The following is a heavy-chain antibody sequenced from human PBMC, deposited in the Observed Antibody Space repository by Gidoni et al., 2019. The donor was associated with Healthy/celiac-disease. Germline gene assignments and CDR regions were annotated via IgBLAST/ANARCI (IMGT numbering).Heavy chain of an antibody. V-gene: IGHV4-34*01. J-gene: IGHJ4*02. CDR3: ARDGWGNYSNYGFDY. D-gene: IGHD4-4*01. CDR2: INHSGST. CDR1: GASFRGYY. Sequence: QVQLQQWGAGLLKPSETLSLTCAVYGASFRGYYGSWIRQPPGKGLEWIGEINHSGSTNYNPSLKSRVTISVDTSKNQFSLKLSSVTAADTAVYYCARDGWGNYSNYGFDYWGQGTLVTVSS.